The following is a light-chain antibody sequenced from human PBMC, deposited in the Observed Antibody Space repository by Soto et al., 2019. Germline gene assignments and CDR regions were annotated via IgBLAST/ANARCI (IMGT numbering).Light chain of an antibody. CDR1: QSCRNS. Sequence: DIQMTQSPSTLSASVGDRVTIPCRASQSCRNSLAWYQQKAGKAPTLLIYAASTLQSGVPSRFSGSGSGTEFSLTISSLQPEDFATYYCLCYITYPWTFGQGTKVDNK. CDR2: AAS. CDR3: LCYITYPWT. J-gene: IGKJ1*01. V-gene: IGKV1-5*01.